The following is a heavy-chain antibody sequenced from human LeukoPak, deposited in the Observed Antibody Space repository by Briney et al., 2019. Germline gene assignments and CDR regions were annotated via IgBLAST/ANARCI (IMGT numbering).Heavy chain of an antibody. V-gene: IGHV3-66*01. CDR3: ATNRLPVRVWYYGMDV. Sequence: PGGSLRLSCAASGLTVSSNYMSWVRQAPGKGLEWVSVIYSGGSTYYADSVKGRFTISRDNSKNTLYLQMNSLRAEDTAVYYCATNRLPVRVWYYGMDVWGQGTTVTVSS. CDR1: GLTVSSNY. CDR2: IYSGGST. J-gene: IGHJ6*02. D-gene: IGHD1-14*01.